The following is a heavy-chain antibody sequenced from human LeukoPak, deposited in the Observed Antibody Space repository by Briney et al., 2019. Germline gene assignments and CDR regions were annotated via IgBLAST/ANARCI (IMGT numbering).Heavy chain of an antibody. V-gene: IGHV4-4*07. CDR2: IYTSGST. CDR3: ARGRTGYQLPPTKKNYSYYYVDV. CDR1: GGSISSYY. D-gene: IGHD2-2*01. J-gene: IGHJ6*03. Sequence: PSETLSLTCTVSGGSISSYYWSWIRQPAGEGLEWIGRIYTSGSTNYNPSPKSRVTIPLTTPKNQFSLKLSSVTAADTAMYFCARGRTGYQLPPTKKNYSYYYVDVWGKGTSVTVSS.